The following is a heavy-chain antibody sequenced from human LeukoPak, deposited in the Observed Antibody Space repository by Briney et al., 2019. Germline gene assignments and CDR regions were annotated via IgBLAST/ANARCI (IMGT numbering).Heavy chain of an antibody. J-gene: IGHJ6*03. Sequence: GGSLTLSCAASGFTFCSYAMSWVRQAPGKGLEWVSAFSGSGGSTSYADSVKGRFTISRDNSKNTLYLQMNSLRVEDTAVDYCAKGRDGYNRYYYYYMDVWGKGTTVTVSS. D-gene: IGHD5-24*01. CDR3: AKGRDGYNRYYYYYMDV. CDR1: GFTFCSYA. V-gene: IGHV3-23*01. CDR2: FSGSGGST.